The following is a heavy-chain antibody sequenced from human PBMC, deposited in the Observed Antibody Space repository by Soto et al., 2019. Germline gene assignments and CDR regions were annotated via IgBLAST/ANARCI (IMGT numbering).Heavy chain of an antibody. Sequence: ASVKVSCKAPGYTLTSYYMHWVRHAPGQGLEWMGIINPSGGSTNYAQKFQGRVTMTRDTSTSTVYMELSSLRSEDTAVYYCARDLGDTTMVEGYWGQGTPVTVSS. CDR1: GYTLTSYY. D-gene: IGHD5-18*01. CDR3: ARDLGDTTMVEGY. V-gene: IGHV1-46*01. CDR2: INPSGGST. J-gene: IGHJ4*02.